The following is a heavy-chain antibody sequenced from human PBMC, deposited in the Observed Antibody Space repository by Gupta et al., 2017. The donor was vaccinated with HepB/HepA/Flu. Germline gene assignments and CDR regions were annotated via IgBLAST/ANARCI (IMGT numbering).Heavy chain of an antibody. CDR2: T. J-gene: IGHJ5*02. CDR3: ARAALVPNWFDP. V-gene: IGHV4-59*01. D-gene: IGHD2-8*02. Sequence: TNYNPSLKNRVTISVDTSQNQVSLKMSSVTAADTAVYYCARAALVPNWFDPWGQGTLVTVSS.